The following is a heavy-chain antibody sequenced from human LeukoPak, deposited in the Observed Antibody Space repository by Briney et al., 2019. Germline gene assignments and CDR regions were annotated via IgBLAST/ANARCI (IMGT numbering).Heavy chain of an antibody. V-gene: IGHV1-46*01. Sequence: GASVKVSCKASGYTFTGYYMHWVRQAPGQGLKWMGIINPSGGTTTYAQKFQGRVTMARDTSTSTVYMELSSLRSEDTAVYYCARGGAAADSPDDYWGQGTLVTVSS. CDR2: INPSGGTT. J-gene: IGHJ4*02. D-gene: IGHD6-13*01. CDR3: ARGGAAADSPDDY. CDR1: GYTFTGYY.